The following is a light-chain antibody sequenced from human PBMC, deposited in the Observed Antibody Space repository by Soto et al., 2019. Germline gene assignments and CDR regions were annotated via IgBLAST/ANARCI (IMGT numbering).Light chain of an antibody. V-gene: IGKV1-5*03. CDR3: QQYDFLVG. Sequence: DIQMTQSPSTLSASVGDRVTITCRASQSISSWLAWYQQKPGRAPKLLIYKASSLESGVPSRFSGNGSGTEFTLTISSLQPDDFATYYCQQYDFLVGFGQGTKVDIK. CDR2: KAS. J-gene: IGKJ1*01. CDR1: QSISSW.